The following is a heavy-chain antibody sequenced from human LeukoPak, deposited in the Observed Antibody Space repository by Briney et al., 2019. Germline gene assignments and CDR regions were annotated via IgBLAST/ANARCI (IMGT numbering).Heavy chain of an antibody. D-gene: IGHD3-10*01. CDR1: GFTFRTYA. CDR3: AKDQEWFGELSYFDY. Sequence: PGGSLRLSCAASGFTFRTYAMNWVRQAPGKGLEWVAVISDDGSNKYYAESVKGQFTISRDNSKNTLYLQMNSLRAEDTAVYYCAKDQEWFGELSYFDYWGQGTLVTVSS. J-gene: IGHJ4*02. V-gene: IGHV3-30*04. CDR2: ISDDGSNK.